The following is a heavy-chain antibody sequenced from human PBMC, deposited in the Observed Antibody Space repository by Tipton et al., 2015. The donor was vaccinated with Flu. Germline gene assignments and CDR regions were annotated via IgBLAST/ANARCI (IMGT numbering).Heavy chain of an antibody. Sequence: TLSLTCSVSGDSVSSGTYYWSWIRQPAGKRLEWIGRIYTTGITNYNPSLKSRVTISVDMSKNQFSLILSSVTAADTAVCFCATYGSGAFYDAFDIWGQGTMVTVSS. CDR3: ATYGSGAFYDAFDI. CDR1: GDSVSSGTYY. D-gene: IGHD3-10*01. J-gene: IGHJ3*02. V-gene: IGHV4-61*02. CDR2: IYTTGIT.